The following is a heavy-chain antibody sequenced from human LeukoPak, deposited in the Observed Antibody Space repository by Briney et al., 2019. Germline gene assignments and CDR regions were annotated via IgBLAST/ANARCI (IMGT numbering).Heavy chain of an antibody. CDR1: GFTFSSYG. V-gene: IGHV3-33*01. J-gene: IGHJ6*02. CDR3: ARFFLGRFGDTPFHYYGMDV. Sequence: GGSLRLSCAASGFTFSSYGMHWVRQAPGKGLEWVAVILSDGSKEFYTDSVKGRFTISRDNAKNSLYLQMNSLRAEDTAVYYCARFFLGRFGDTPFHYYGMDVWGQGTTVTVSS. D-gene: IGHD3-10*01. CDR2: ILSDGSKE.